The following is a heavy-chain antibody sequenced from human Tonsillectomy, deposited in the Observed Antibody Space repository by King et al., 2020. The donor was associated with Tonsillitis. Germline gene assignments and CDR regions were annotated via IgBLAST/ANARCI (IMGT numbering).Heavy chain of an antibody. J-gene: IGHJ3*02. CDR1: GYTFTGYF. D-gene: IGHD1-1*01. CDR2: INPNSGDT. CDR3: ARVNWDDAFDI. V-gene: IGHV1-2*04. Sequence: QLVQSGAEVKKPGASVKVSCKASGYTFTGYFLHWVRQAPGQGLEWMGWINPNSGDTHYAQRFQAWVTMTRETSISTAYMELSRLRSDDTAVYYCARVNWDDAFDIWGQGTMVTVSS.